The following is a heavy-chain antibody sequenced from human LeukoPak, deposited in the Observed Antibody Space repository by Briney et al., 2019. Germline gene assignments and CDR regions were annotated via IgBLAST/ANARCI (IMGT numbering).Heavy chain of an antibody. V-gene: IGHV1-2*02. J-gene: IGHJ4*02. CDR1: GYTFTGYY. D-gene: IGHD3-16*02. CDR3: AKEGDYVWGSYRRLYFDY. CDR2: INPNSGGT. Sequence: AASVKVSCKASGYTFTGYYIHWVRQAPGQGLEWMGWINPNSGGTNYAPKFQGRVTMTRDTSISTAYMELTRVTSDDTAVYYCAKEGDYVWGSYRRLYFDYWGQGTLVTVSS.